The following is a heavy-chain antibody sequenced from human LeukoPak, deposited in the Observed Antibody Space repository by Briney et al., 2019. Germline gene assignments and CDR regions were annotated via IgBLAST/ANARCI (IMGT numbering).Heavy chain of an antibody. CDR3: ARDEAGTTPGDY. V-gene: IGHV1-46*01. J-gene: IGHJ4*02. Sequence: ASVKVSCMASGYTFTSYYMHWVRQAPGQGLEWMGIINPSGGSTSYAQKFQGRVTMTRDTSTSTVYMELSSLRSEDTAVYYCARDEAGTTPGDYWGQGTLVTVSS. D-gene: IGHD1-7*01. CDR1: GYTFTSYY. CDR2: INPSGGST.